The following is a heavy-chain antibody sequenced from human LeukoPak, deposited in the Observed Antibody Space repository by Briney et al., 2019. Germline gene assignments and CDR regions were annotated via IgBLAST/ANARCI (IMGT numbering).Heavy chain of an antibody. CDR2: IYHSGST. D-gene: IGHD6-19*01. V-gene: IGHV4-38-2*01. Sequence: GSLRLSCAASGFTFSTYWMTWVRQAPGKGLEWIGSIYHSGSTYYNPSLKSRVTISVDTSKNQFSLKLSSVTAADTAVYYCAGGIAVAGYWGQGTLVTVSS. CDR1: GFTFSTYW. J-gene: IGHJ4*02. CDR3: AGGIAVAGY.